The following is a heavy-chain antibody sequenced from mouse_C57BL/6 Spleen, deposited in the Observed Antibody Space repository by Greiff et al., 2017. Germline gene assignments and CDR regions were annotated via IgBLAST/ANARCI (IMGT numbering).Heavy chain of an antibody. V-gene: IGHV1-62-2*01. J-gene: IGHJ2*01. CDR3: ARHEDNHLYYGNDFYYFAY. CDR2: FYPGSGSI. D-gene: IGHD2-2*01. Sequence: QVQLQQSGAELVKPGASVKLSCKASGYTFTEYTIHWVKQRSGQGLEWIGWFYPGSGSIKYNEKFKDKATLTADKSSSTVYMELSRLTSEDSAVCFCARHEDNHLYYGNDFYYFAYWGQGTTLTVSS. CDR1: GYTFTEYT.